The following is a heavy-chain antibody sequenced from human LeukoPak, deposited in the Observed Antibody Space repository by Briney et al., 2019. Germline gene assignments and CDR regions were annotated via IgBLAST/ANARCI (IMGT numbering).Heavy chain of an antibody. CDR3: ARDMTPNDAFDI. V-gene: IGHV4-61*01. CDR2: IYYSRSP. J-gene: IGHJ3*02. CDR1: GGSFSSGSYY. Sequence: AETLSLTCTVSGGSFSSGSYYWSRIRQPPGQGLVWLGYIYYSRSPNYHPSLKSRVTISVDTSKNQFSLKLRSVTAADTAMYYCARDMTPNDAFDIWGQGTMVTVSS.